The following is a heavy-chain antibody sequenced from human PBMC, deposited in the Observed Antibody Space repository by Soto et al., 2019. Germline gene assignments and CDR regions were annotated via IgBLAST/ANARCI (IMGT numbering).Heavy chain of an antibody. D-gene: IGHD3-9*01. CDR3: ARSRYFGDVSFYDL. Sequence: GGSLRLSCAASGFTPRPYSMNWVRQAPGEGLEWVSSISPTSDYIFYADSVKGRFTIARDNAKNSVYLQVDSLRAEDTAVYYCARSRYFGDVSFYDLWGHGSLVTVSS. CDR2: ISPTSDYI. CDR1: GFTPRPYS. J-gene: IGHJ4*01. V-gene: IGHV3-21*01.